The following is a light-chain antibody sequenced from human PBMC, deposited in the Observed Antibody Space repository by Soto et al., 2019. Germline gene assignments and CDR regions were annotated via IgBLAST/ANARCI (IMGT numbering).Light chain of an antibody. V-gene: IGKV1-9*01. J-gene: IGKJ3*01. CDR3: QQVNYYPFT. Sequence: DIQLTQSPSFLSASVGDRVTITCRASQGISSYLAWYQQKPGEAPKLLMYAASTLQSGVPSRFSGSGSGTEFTLTISSLQPEDFATYYCQQVNYYPFTFGPGTEVDIK. CDR1: QGISSY. CDR2: AAS.